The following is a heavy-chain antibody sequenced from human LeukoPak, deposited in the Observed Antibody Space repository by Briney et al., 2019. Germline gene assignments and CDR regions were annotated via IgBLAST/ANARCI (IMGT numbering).Heavy chain of an antibody. J-gene: IGHJ6*02. CDR1: GYTFTVYY. D-gene: IGHD3-16*01. Sequence: GASVKVSCKASGYTFTVYYMHWVRQAPGQGLEWMGWINPNSGGTNYAQKFQGRVTMTRDTSISTAYMELSRLRSDDTAVYYCARDTLTNYYGMDVWGQGTTVTVSS. V-gene: IGHV1-2*02. CDR3: ARDTLTNYYGMDV. CDR2: INPNSGGT.